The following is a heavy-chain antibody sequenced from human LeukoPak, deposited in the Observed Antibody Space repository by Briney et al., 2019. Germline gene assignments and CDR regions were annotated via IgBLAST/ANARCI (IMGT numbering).Heavy chain of an antibody. J-gene: IGHJ4*02. V-gene: IGHV3-33*06. Sequence: PGRSLRLSCAASGFTFSSYGMHWVRQAPGKGLEWVAVIWYDGSNIYYADSVKGRFTISRDNSKNTLYLQMNSLRAEDTAVYYCAKGGREMATITRFDYWGQGTLVTVPS. D-gene: IGHD5-24*01. CDR3: AKGGREMATITRFDY. CDR2: IWYDGSNI. CDR1: GFTFSSYG.